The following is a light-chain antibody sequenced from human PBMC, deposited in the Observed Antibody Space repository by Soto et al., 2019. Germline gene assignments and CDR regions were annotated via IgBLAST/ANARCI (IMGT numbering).Light chain of an antibody. V-gene: IGKV3D-20*01. CDR2: DAS. CDR3: QQYGSSPTWT. J-gene: IGKJ1*01. CDR1: QSVSSSY. Sequence: EIVLTQSPATLSLSPGERATLSCGASQSVSSSYLAWYQQKPGLAPRLLIYDASSRATGIPDRFSGSGSVTDFTLTISRLEPEDFAVYYCQQYGSSPTWTFGQGTKVEIK.